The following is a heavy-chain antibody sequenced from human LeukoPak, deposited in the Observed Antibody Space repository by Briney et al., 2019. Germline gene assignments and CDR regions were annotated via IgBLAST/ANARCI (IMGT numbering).Heavy chain of an antibody. D-gene: IGHD2-8*01. CDR1: GFTFSSYA. CDR3: AKGFASGVYYIDY. J-gene: IGHJ4*02. Sequence: PGGSLRLSCAASGFTFSSYAMSWVRQAPGKGLEWVSAISASGGNTYYADSVKGRFTISRDNSKNTLCLQMNSLRAEDTAVYYCAKGFASGVYYIDYWGQGTLVTVSS. CDR2: ISASGGNT. V-gene: IGHV3-23*01.